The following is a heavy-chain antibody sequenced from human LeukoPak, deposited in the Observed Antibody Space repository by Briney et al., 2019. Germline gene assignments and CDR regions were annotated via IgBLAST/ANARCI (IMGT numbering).Heavy chain of an antibody. V-gene: IGHV3-9*01. D-gene: IGHD3-10*01. Sequence: GGSLRLSCAASGFTFDDYAMHWVRQAPGKGLEWVSGISWNSGSIGYADSVKGRFTISRDNAKNSLYLQMNSLRAEDTALYYCGKDISRYYGSGSYFRFDPWGQGTLVTVSS. CDR3: GKDISRYYGSGSYFRFDP. CDR2: ISWNSGSI. J-gene: IGHJ5*02. CDR1: GFTFDDYA.